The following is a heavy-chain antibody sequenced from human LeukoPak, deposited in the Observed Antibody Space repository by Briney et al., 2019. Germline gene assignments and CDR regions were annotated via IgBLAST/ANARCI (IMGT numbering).Heavy chain of an antibody. CDR3: ARGPGLAVTGTD. J-gene: IGHJ4*02. Sequence: GGSLRLSCAASGFTFSSYGMSWVRQAQGKVLEWVSAISGSGGSTYYADSVKGRFTISRDNSKNTLYLQMNSLRAEDTAVYYCARGPGLAVTGTDWGQGTLVTVSS. D-gene: IGHD6-19*01. CDR1: GFTFSSYG. V-gene: IGHV3-23*01. CDR2: ISGSGGST.